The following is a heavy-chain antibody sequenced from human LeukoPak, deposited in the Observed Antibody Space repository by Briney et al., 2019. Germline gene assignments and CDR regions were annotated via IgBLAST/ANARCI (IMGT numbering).Heavy chain of an antibody. CDR2: ISWNSGSI. D-gene: IGHD7-27*01. Sequence: GGALRLSCAASGFTFGDYAMHWVRQAPGKGLEWVSGISWNSGSIGYADSVKGRFTISRDNAKNSLYLQMNSLRAEDTAVYYCARDKSLGNFDYWGQGTLVTVSS. V-gene: IGHV3-9*01. CDR1: GFTFGDYA. CDR3: ARDKSLGNFDY. J-gene: IGHJ4*02.